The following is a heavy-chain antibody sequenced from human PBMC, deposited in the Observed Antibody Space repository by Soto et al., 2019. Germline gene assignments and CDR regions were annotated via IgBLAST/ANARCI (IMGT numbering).Heavy chain of an antibody. CDR3: TRPAVAGTADHWFDP. V-gene: IGHV3-73*01. Sequence: EVQLVESGGGLVQPGGSLKLSCAASGFTFSGSAMHWVRQASGKWLEWVGRIRSKANSYATAYAASVKGRFTISRDESKNTAYLHMNSLKTGDTAVYYCTRPAVAGTADHWFDPWGQGTLVTVSS. CDR1: GFTFSGSA. J-gene: IGHJ5*02. D-gene: IGHD6-19*01. CDR2: IRSKANSYAT.